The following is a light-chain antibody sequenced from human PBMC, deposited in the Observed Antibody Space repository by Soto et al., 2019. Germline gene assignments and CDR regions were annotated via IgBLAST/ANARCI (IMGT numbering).Light chain of an antibody. V-gene: IGKV3-11*01. Sequence: EIVLTQSPATLSLSPGERATLSCRASQSVSSSLAWYQQKPGPGPRLLIYDASSRATGIPPRFSGSGSGTDFTLTISSLEPEDFAVYYCQQSSNWPPYTFGQGTKLEI. J-gene: IGKJ2*01. CDR1: QSVSSS. CDR2: DAS. CDR3: QQSSNWPPYT.